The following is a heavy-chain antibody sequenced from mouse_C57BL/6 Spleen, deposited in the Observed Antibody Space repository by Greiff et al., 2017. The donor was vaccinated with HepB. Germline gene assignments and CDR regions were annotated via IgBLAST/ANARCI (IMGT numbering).Heavy chain of an antibody. CDR1: GYPFTGYY. CDR3: AREKGGNYTWFAY. D-gene: IGHD2-1*01. CDR2: INPSTGGT. V-gene: IGHV1-42*01. J-gene: IGHJ3*01. Sequence: VQLQQSGPELVKPGASVKISCKASGYPFTGYYMNWVKQSPEKSLEWIGEINPSTGGTTYNQKFKAKATLTVDKSSSTAYMQLKSLTSEDSAVYYCAREKGGNYTWFAYWGQGTLVTVSA.